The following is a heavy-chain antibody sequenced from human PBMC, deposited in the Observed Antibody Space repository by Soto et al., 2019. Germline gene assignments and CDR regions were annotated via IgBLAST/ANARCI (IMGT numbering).Heavy chain of an antibody. V-gene: IGHV3-23*01. CDR2: ISGSGGST. D-gene: IGHD3-10*01. J-gene: IGHJ4*02. Sequence: EVQLLESGGGLVQPGVSLRLSCAASGFTFSSDAMSWVRQAPGKRLEWVSAISGSGGSTYYAYSVKGRFTISRDNSKDTLYLQMNSLRAEDTAVYYCAKDDYYGSGSYFGGGQGTLVTVSS. CDR3: AKDDYYGSGSYFG. CDR1: GFTFSSDA.